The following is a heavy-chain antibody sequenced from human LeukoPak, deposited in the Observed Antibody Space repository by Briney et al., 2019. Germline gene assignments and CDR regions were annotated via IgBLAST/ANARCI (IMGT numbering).Heavy chain of an antibody. CDR2: ISAYNGKT. J-gene: IGHJ6*03. V-gene: IGHV1-18*01. Sequence: ASVKVSCKASGYTFTIYGISWVRQAPGQGGEWMGWISAYNGKTNYAQKLQGRVTITTETSTRTAYMEMRRLRSEDTAGDYCEREGVGSGYYHYYYYYMDVWGKGTTVTISS. CDR3: EREGVGSGYYHYYYYYMDV. CDR1: GYTFTIYG. D-gene: IGHD3-22*01.